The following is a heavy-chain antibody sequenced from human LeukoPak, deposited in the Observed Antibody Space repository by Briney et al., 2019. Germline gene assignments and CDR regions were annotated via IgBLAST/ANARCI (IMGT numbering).Heavy chain of an antibody. CDR1: GFILNDYG. D-gene: IGHD3-22*01. CDR3: ARSAIVVVIVDY. CDR2: IWFDKNQ. Sequence: GGSLRLSCAASGFILNDYGMHWVRQAPGKGLEWVADIWFDKNQHFADSVKGRFAISRDNSKKTLYLQMNSLRAEDTAVYYCARSAIVVVIVDYWGQGTLVTVSS. J-gene: IGHJ4*02. V-gene: IGHV3-33*01.